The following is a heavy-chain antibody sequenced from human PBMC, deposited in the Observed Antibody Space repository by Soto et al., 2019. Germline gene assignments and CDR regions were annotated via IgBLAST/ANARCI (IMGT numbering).Heavy chain of an antibody. CDR3: ARVSAASGIDYSSHYGMDG. D-gene: IGHD3-10*01. V-gene: IGHV1-69*13. CDR1: GGTFSSYA. J-gene: IGHJ6*04. CDR2: IIPIFGTA. Sequence: SVKVSCKASGGTFSSYAISWVRQAPGQGLEWMGGIIPIFGTANYAQKFQGRVTITADESTSTAYMELSSLRSEDTAVYYCARVSAASGIDYSSHYGMDGWGKGTKVTVGS.